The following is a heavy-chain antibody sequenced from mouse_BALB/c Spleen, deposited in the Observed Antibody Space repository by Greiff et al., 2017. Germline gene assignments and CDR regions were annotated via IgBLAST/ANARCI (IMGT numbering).Heavy chain of an antibody. CDR2: IWAGGST. J-gene: IGHJ3*01. Sequence: VQLQQSGPGLVQPSQSLSITCTVSGFSLTSYGVHWVRQPPGKGLEWLGVIWAGGSTNYNSALMSRLSISKDNSKSQVFLKMNSLQTDDTAMYYCARDFYDGYYWFAYWGQGTLVTVSA. CDR3: ARDFYDGYYWFAY. CDR1: GFSLTSYG. D-gene: IGHD2-3*01. V-gene: IGHV2-9*02.